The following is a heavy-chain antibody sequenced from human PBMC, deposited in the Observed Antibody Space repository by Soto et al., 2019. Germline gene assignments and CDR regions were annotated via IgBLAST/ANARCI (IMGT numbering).Heavy chain of an antibody. CDR3: ARLSDSASWSLDSYVDTGMDV. V-gene: IGHV3-73*02. J-gene: IGHJ6*02. CDR1: GFTFSGSA. CDR2: IRNKANHYAT. D-gene: IGHD6-13*01. Sequence: EVQLVESGGGLVQPGGSLKLSCAASGFTFSGSAMHWVRQASGKGLEWIGHIRNKANHYATAYAASVTGRFTISRDDSRNTAYMQMNSPKSEDTAVYSCARLSDSASWSLDSYVDTGMDVWGRGTTVIVSS.